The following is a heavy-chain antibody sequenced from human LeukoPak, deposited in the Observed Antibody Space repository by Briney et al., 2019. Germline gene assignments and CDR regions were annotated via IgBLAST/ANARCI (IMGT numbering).Heavy chain of an antibody. CDR1: GFTFRSYS. CDR3: ASRPSTIV. D-gene: IGHD1-26*01. CDR2: ISSSSSTI. Sequence: GGSLRLSCAASGFTFRSYSMNWARQAPGKGLEWVSYISSSSSTIYYADSVKGRFTISRDNAKNSLYLQMNSLRAEDTAVYYCASRPSTIVWGKGTTVTVSS. V-gene: IGHV3-48*01. J-gene: IGHJ6*04.